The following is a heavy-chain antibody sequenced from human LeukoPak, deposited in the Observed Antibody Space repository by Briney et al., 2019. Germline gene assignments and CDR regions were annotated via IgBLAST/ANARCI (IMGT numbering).Heavy chain of an antibody. CDR1: GFTFSSYA. CDR2: ISYDGSNK. J-gene: IGHJ4*02. CDR3: ARGFDWLRYSYFDY. V-gene: IGHV3-30-3*01. D-gene: IGHD3-9*01. Sequence: QSGGSLRLSCAASGFTFSSYAMHWVRQAPGKGLEWVAVISYDGSNKYYADSVKGRFTISRDNSKNTLYLQMNSLRAEDTAVYYCARGFDWLRYSYFDYWGQGTLVTVSS.